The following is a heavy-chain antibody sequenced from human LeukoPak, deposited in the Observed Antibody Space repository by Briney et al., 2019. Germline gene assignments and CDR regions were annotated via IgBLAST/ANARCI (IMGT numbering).Heavy chain of an antibody. V-gene: IGHV3-21*01. CDR1: GFTFSNYN. J-gene: IGHJ4*02. CDR2: ITSSSSYV. D-gene: IGHD3-10*01. Sequence: GGSLRLSCEASGFTFSNYNMNWVRQAPGQRLEWVSSITSSSSYVFYADSVKGRFTISRDNAQNSLYLQMNSLRAEDTAVYYCSRVLLWFGELWEYYFDYWGQGTLVTVSS. CDR3: SRVLLWFGELWEYYFDY.